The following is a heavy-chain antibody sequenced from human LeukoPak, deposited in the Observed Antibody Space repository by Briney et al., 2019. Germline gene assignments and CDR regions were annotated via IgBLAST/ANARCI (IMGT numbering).Heavy chain of an antibody. CDR1: GFTFSSYS. CDR3: ARQAFSVVAEGY. V-gene: IGHV3-21*01. D-gene: IGHD3-22*01. CDR2: ISSSSYI. J-gene: IGHJ4*02. Sequence: GGSLRLSCAASGFTFSSYSMNWVRQAPGKGLEWVSSISSSSYIYYADSVKGRFTISRDNAKNSLYLQMNSLRAEDTAVYYCARQAFSVVAEGYWGQGTLVTVSS.